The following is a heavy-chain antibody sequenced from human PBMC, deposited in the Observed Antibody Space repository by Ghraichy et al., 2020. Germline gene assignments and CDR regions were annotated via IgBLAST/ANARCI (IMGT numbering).Heavy chain of an antibody. CDR3: ARDKSMSTYPIFHA. J-gene: IGHJ5*02. D-gene: IGHD2/OR15-2a*01. CDR1: RFTLSTYN. V-gene: IGHV3-48*02. Sequence: GGSLRLSCAASRFTLSTYNMNWVRQAPGKGLEWISFISSSAKSKYYADSVKGRFTISRDNAKNSLYLQMNNLRDEDTAVYYCARDKSMSTYPIFHAWGQGTLVTVSS. CDR2: ISSSAKSK.